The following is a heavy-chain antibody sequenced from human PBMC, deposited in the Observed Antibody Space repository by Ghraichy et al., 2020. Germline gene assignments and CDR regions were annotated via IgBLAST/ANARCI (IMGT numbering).Heavy chain of an antibody. V-gene: IGHV4-34*01. D-gene: IGHD5-24*01. CDR3: ARLKWLLVRGYFDY. CDR2: INHSGNT. J-gene: IGHJ4*02. Sequence: SQTLSLTCAVSGGSFSGYYWSWIRQPPGKWLEWIGEINHSGNTNYNPSLKSRVTISLDTSKNQFSLKLTSVTAADTAVYYCARLKWLLVRGYFDYWGQGTLLTVSS. CDR1: GGSFSGYY.